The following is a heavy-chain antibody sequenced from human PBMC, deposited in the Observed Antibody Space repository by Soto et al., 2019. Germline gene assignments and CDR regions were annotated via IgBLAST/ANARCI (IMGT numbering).Heavy chain of an antibody. V-gene: IGHV3-48*02. CDR3: ARDLNYSFDY. J-gene: IGHJ4*02. CDR2: IRSSSETI. Sequence: EVRLVESGGGLVQPGGSLRLSCEVSGFTLNTYSMNWVRQAPGKGLEWISYIRSSSETIFYADSVKGRFTISSDTGKNSLHLQLNSLRDEDTAVYYCARDLNYSFDYWGQGTLVTVSS. CDR1: GFTLNTYS. D-gene: IGHD1-1*01.